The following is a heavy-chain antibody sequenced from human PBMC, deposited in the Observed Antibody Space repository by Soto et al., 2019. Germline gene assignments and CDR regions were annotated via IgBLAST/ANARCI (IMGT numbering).Heavy chain of an antibody. CDR1: GFTFSSYA. D-gene: IGHD6-13*01. Sequence: QVQLVESGGGVVQPGRSLRLSCAASGFTFSSYAMHWVRQAPGKGLEWVAVISYDGSNKYYADSVKGRFTISRDNSKNTLYLQMNSLRAEDTAVYYCARDRWYSIPWTYYYYYGMDVW. CDR3: ARDRWYSIPWTYYYYYGMDV. J-gene: IGHJ6*01. V-gene: IGHV3-30-3*01. CDR2: ISYDGSNK.